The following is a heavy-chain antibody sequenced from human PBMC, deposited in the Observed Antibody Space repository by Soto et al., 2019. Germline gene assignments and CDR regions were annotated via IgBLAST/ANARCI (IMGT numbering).Heavy chain of an antibody. CDR3: ATEPIYYNDGSGYYPLGH. V-gene: IGHV1-18*04. CDR2: ISAHNGDT. Sequence: QVPLVQSGAEVKKPGASVKVSCKASGYSFATYGFSWVRQAPGQGLECVGWISAHNGDTHYSQKFQGRVTLTTDTSTNTGYMELRSLTSDDTAVHFCATEPIYYNDGSGYYPLGHWGQGTLVTVSS. J-gene: IGHJ4*02. CDR1: GYSFATYG. D-gene: IGHD3-22*01.